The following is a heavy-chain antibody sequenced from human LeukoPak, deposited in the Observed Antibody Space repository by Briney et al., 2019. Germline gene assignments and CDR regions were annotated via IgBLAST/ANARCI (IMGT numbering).Heavy chain of an antibody. D-gene: IGHD2-2*01. Sequence: PSETLSLTCSVSNDSISNYYWSWIRQPPGKGLEWIGYIYYSGSTYYNPSLKSRVTISVDTSKNQFSLKLSSVTAADTAVYYCASRNIVILPAATTFVGWFDPWGQGTLVTVSS. CDR1: NDSISNYY. V-gene: IGHV4-59*06. CDR2: IYYSGST. J-gene: IGHJ5*02. CDR3: ASRNIVILPAATTFVGWFDP.